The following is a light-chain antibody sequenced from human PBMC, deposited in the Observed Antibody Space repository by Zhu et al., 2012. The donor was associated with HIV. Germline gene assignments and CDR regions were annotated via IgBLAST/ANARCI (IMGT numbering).Light chain of an antibody. CDR2: DAS. CDR3: QQRINWPLT. Sequence: IVLTQSPATLSLSPRERATLSCRASQSVSNFLAWYQQKPGQAPRLLIYDASKRATGIPARFSGSGSGTDFTLTISSLEPEDFALYYCQQRINWPLTFGGRDQGGDQT. V-gene: IGKV3-11*01. CDR1: QSVSNF. J-gene: IGKJ4*01.